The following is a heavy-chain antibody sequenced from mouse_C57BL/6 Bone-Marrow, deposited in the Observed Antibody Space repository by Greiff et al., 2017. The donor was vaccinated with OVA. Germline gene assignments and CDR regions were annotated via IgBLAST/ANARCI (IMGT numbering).Heavy chain of an antibody. CDR3: ARPTYY. J-gene: IGHJ2*01. D-gene: IGHD2-10*01. Sequence: EVQLPQSVAELLRPGAPVKLSCTTSGFNIKNTYMHCVKQRPEQGLEWIGRIDPANGNTKYAPKFQGKATITADTSSNTAYLQLSSLTSEDTAIYYCARPTYYWGQGTTLTVSS. CDR1: GFNIKNTY. V-gene: IGHV14-3*01. CDR2: IDPANGNT.